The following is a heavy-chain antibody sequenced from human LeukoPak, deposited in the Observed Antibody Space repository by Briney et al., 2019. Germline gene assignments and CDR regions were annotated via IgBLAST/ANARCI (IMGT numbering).Heavy chain of an antibody. CDR2: IIPIFGTA. CDR1: GGSFSSHA. D-gene: IGHD5-18*01. CDR3: ARDKNTAMARRYYFDY. V-gene: IGHV1-69*13. Sequence: ASVKVSCKASGGSFSSHAISWVRQAPGQGLEWMGGIIPIFGTANYAEKFQGRVTITADDSTSTAYMELSSPRSEDTAVYYCARDKNTAMARRYYFDYWGQGTLVTVSS. J-gene: IGHJ4*02.